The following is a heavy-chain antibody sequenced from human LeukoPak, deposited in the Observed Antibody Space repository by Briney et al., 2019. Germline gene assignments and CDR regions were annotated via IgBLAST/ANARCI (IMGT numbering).Heavy chain of an antibody. Sequence: ASVKVACKASGYTFTGYYMHWVRQAPGQGLEWMGRINPNSGGTNYAQKFQGRVTMTRDTSISTAYMELSRLRSDDTAVYYCARGPFYYDSSGWTFHFDYWGQGTLVTVSS. V-gene: IGHV1-2*06. CDR1: GYTFTGYY. CDR2: INPNSGGT. D-gene: IGHD3-22*01. J-gene: IGHJ4*02. CDR3: ARGPFYYDSSGWTFHFDY.